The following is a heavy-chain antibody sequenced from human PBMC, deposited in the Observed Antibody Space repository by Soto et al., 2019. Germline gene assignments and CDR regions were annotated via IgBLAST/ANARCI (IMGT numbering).Heavy chain of an antibody. CDR3: TTRPGIVVAGGVIAFDI. CDR1: GFTFSNAW. CDR2: IKSKTDGGTT. D-gene: IGHD6-19*01. Sequence: GGSLRLSCAASGFTFSNAWMSWVRQAPGKGLEWVGRIKSKTDGGTTDYAAPVEGRFTISRDDSKNTLYLQMNSLKTEDTAVYYCTTRPGIVVAGGVIAFDIWGQGTMVTVSS. J-gene: IGHJ3*02. V-gene: IGHV3-15*01.